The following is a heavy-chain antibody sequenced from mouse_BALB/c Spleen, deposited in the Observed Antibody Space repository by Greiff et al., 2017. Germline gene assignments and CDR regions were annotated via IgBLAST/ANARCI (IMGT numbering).Heavy chain of an antibody. Sequence: EVNVVESGGGLVQPGGSLRLSCATSGFTFTDYYMSWVRQPPGKALEWLGFIRNKANGYTTEYSASVKGRFTISRDNSQSILYLQMNTLRAEDSATYYCARDIYGNYGYWGQGTSVTVSS. CDR1: GFTFTDYY. CDR3: ARDIYGNYGY. D-gene: IGHD2-1*01. V-gene: IGHV7-3*02. CDR2: IRNKANGYTT. J-gene: IGHJ4*01.